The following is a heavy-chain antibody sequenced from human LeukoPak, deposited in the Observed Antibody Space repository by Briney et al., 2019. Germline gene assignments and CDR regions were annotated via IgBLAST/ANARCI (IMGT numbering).Heavy chain of an antibody. CDR3: ARVSGYDWESFYDY. V-gene: IGHV4-61*01. J-gene: IGHJ4*02. D-gene: IGHD5-12*01. Sequence: SETLSLTCTVSGYSISSGYHWSWIRQPPGKGLEWIGYIYYSGSTNYNPSLKSRVTISVDTSKNQFSLKLSSVTAADTAMYYCARVSGYDWESFYDYWGQGSLVTVSS. CDR2: IYYSGST. CDR1: GYSISSGYH.